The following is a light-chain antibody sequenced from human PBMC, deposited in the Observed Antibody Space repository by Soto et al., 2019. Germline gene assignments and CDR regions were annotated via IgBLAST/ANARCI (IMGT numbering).Light chain of an antibody. Sequence: QAVVTHPPSASGTPGQRVTISCSGSSSNIGSNTVNWYQQLPGTAPKLLIYSNNQRPSGVPDRFSGSKSGTSASLAISGLQSEDEADYYCAAWDDSLNGPVFGTGTKVTVL. CDR2: SNN. J-gene: IGLJ1*01. V-gene: IGLV1-44*01. CDR3: AAWDDSLNGPV. CDR1: SSNIGSNT.